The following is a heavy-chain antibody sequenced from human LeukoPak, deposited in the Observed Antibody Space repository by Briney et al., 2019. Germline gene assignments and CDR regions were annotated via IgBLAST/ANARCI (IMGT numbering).Heavy chain of an antibody. CDR3: AKVDSYSSGYYYDY. V-gene: IGHV3-23*01. J-gene: IGHJ4*02. Sequence: GGSLRLSCAASGFIVSDNYVGWVRQAPGRRLEWVSAISGSGGSTYYADSVKGRFTISRDNSKNTLYLQMNSLRAEDTAVYYCAKVDSYSSGYYYDYWGQGTLVTVSS. D-gene: IGHD3-22*01. CDR2: ISGSGGST. CDR1: GFIVSDNY.